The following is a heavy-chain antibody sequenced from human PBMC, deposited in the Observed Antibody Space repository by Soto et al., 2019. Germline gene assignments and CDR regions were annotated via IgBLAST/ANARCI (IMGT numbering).Heavy chain of an antibody. J-gene: IGHJ6*02. CDR3: ARDHYDSSGFYNIFFYYYGLDV. CDR2: ISSGRSYI. V-gene: IGHV3-21*01. CDR1: GFTFSSYS. Sequence: EVQLVESGGGLVKAGGSLRLSCSASGFTFSSYSMNWVRQAPGKGLEWVSAISSGRSYIYYADSVKGRFTISRDNAKNSLYLHINSLRAEDTAVYYCARDHYDSSGFYNIFFYYYGLDVWGPGTTVTVS. D-gene: IGHD3-22*01.